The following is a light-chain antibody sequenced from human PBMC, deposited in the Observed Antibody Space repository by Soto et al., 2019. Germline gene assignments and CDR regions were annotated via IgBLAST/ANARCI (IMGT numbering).Light chain of an antibody. CDR2: DAS. CDR3: QQYDNLPLT. J-gene: IGKJ4*01. CDR1: QDISNY. V-gene: IGKV1-33*01. Sequence: DIQMTQSPSSLSASVGDRVTITCQASQDISNYLNWYQQKPGKAPKXLIYDASNLETGVPSRFSGSGSGTDFTFSISSLQPEDSATYYCQQYDNLPLTFGGGTKVDIK.